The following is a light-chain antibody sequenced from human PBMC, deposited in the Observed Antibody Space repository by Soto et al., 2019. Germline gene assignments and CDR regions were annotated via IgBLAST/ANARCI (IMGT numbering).Light chain of an antibody. CDR3: QVSDATWT. Sequence: DIQITQSPSSLSASVGRRLTITCRASQSISSYLNWYQQKPGKAPKLLIYAASTLQSGVPSRFSGSGSGTDFTLTISSMTPEDFATYYCQVSDATWTFGQGTKVDIK. CDR1: QSISSY. V-gene: IGKV1-39*01. CDR2: AAS. J-gene: IGKJ1*01.